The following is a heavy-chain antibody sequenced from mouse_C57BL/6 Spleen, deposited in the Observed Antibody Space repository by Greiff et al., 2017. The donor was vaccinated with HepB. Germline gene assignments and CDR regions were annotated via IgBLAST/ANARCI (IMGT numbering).Heavy chain of an antibody. CDR3: ASATVDFDY. V-gene: IGHV1-82*01. CDR1: GYAFSSSW. D-gene: IGHD1-1*01. CDR2: IYPGDGDT. Sequence: QVQLQQSGPELVKPGASVKISCKASGYAFSSSWMNWVKQRPGKGLEWIGRIYPGDGDTNYNGKFKGKATLTADKSSSTAYMQLSSLTSEDSAVYFCASATVDFDYWGQGTTLTVSS. J-gene: IGHJ2*01.